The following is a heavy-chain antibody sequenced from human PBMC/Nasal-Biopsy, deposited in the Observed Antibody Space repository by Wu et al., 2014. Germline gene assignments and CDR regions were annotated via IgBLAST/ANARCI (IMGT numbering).Heavy chain of an antibody. CDR1: GYTFTSYG. V-gene: IGHV1-18*01. CDR3: ARGTHQDYYYMDV. J-gene: IGHJ6*03. Sequence: VKVSCKASGYTFTSYGISWVRQATGQGLEWMGWISAYNGNTNYAQKLQGRVTMTRNTSTSTAYMELSSLRSEDTAVYYCARGTHQDYYYMDVWGKGTTVTVSS. CDR2: ISAYNGNT.